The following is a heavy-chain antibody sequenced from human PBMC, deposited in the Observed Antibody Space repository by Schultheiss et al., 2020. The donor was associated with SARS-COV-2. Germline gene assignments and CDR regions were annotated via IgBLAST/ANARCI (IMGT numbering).Heavy chain of an antibody. CDR2: ISGSGGST. Sequence: GGSLRLSCAASGFTFSSYAMSWVRQAPGKGLEWVSAISGSGGSTYYPGSVKGRFTISRENAKNSLYLQMNSLRAGDTAVYYCAKPLTLAYCGGDCYFNAFDIWGQGTMVTVSS. J-gene: IGHJ3*02. CDR3: AKPLTLAYCGGDCYFNAFDI. D-gene: IGHD2-21*01. V-gene: IGHV3-23*01. CDR1: GFTFSSYA.